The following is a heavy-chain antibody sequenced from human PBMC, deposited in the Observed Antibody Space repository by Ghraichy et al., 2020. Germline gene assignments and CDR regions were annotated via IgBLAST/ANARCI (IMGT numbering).Heavy chain of an antibody. J-gene: IGHJ4*02. D-gene: IGHD3-22*01. Sequence: GGSLRLSCAASGFTFSSYGMHWVRQAPGKGLEWVAVISYDGSNKYYADSVKGRFTISRDNSKNKLYLQMNSLRAEDTAVYYCAKDYYDSRRFTNQKEGTDYWGQGTLVTVSS. CDR3: AKDYYDSRRFTNQKEGTDY. CDR2: ISYDGSNK. CDR1: GFTFSSYG. V-gene: IGHV3-30*18.